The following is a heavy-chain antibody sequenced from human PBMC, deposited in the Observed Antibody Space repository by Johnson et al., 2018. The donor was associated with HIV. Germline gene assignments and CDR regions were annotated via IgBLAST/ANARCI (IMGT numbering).Heavy chain of an antibody. CDR3: ARELLRGPVVFGAFDT. CDR2: INWNGGST. J-gene: IGHJ3*02. V-gene: IGHV3-20*04. CDR1: GFSFDDYG. Sequence: EQLVESGGGLVKPGGSLRLSCAASGFSFDDYGMSWVRQAPGKGLEWVSGINWNGGSTGYADSVKGRFTISRDNAKNSLYLQMNSLRAGDTAVYYCARELLRGPVVFGAFDTWGQGTKVTVSS. D-gene: IGHD3-10*01.